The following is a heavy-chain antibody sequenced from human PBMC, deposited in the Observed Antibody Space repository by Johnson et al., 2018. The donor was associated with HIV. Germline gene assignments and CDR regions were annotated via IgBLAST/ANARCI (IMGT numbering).Heavy chain of an antibody. CDR3: AKDSLDGAFDI. V-gene: IGHV3-11*01. D-gene: IGHD3/OR15-3a*01. J-gene: IGHJ3*02. CDR2: ISTGGGTI. CDR1: GFTFDDYG. Sequence: QVQLVESGGGVVQPGRSLRLSCAASGFTFDDYGMSWIRQAPGKGLEWVSYISTGGGTIYYADSVKGRFTISRDNSKNTLDLQMNSLTAEDPAVYYCAKDSLDGAFDIWGQGTMVTVSS.